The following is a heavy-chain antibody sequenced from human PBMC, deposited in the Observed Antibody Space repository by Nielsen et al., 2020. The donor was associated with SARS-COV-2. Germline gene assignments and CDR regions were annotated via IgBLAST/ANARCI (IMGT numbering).Heavy chain of an antibody. D-gene: IGHD3-3*01. CDR2: ISGSGSST. CDR3: VRDSSVVIWSGYPVD. CDR1: GFTFSSYA. J-gene: IGHJ4*02. V-gene: IGHV3-23*01. Sequence: GESLKISCAASGFTFSSYAMSWVRQAPGKGLEWVSAISGSGSSTYYADSVKGRFTISRDNSKNTLYLQMNSLRAEDTAVYYCVRDSSVVIWSGYPVDWGQGTLVTVSS.